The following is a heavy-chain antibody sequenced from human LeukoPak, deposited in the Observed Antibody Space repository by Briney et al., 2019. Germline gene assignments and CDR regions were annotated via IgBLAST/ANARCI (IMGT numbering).Heavy chain of an antibody. CDR3: ARGRGSSWSYYYYGMDV. J-gene: IGHJ6*02. D-gene: IGHD6-13*01. V-gene: IGHV4-34*01. Sequence: SETLSLTCAVYGRSFSGYYWSWIRQPPGKGLEWIGEINHSGSTNYNPSLKSRVTISVDTSKNQFSLKLSSVTAADTAVYYCARGRGSSWSYYYYGMDVWGQGTTVTVSS. CDR2: INHSGST. CDR1: GRSFSGYY.